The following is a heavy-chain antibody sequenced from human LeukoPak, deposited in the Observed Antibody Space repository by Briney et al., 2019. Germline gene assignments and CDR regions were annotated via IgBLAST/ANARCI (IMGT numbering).Heavy chain of an antibody. CDR1: GGSISSYY. V-gene: IGHV4-4*07. CDR3: ARDGYGDYASYYYYYYGMDV. Sequence: SETLSLTCTVSGGSISSYYWSWIRQPAGKGLEWIGRIYTSGSTNYNPSLKSRVTMSVDTSKNQFSLKLSSVTAADTAVYYCARDGYGDYASYYYYYYGMDVWGQGTTVTVSS. D-gene: IGHD4-17*01. J-gene: IGHJ6*02. CDR2: IYTSGST.